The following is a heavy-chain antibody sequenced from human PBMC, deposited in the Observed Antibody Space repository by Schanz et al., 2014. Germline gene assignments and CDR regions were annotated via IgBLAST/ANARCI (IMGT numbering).Heavy chain of an antibody. CDR2: ISTSGTYM. Sequence: PGGSLRLSCVASGFAFSSFAMTWVRQAPGRGLEWVSSISTSGTYMYIADSLKGRLTISRDDAKKSMYLQMNSLRAEDTAIYYCAKDAPYPFDLWGQGTLVTVSS. CDR3: AKDAPYPFDL. J-gene: IGHJ5*02. CDR1: GFAFSSFA. V-gene: IGHV3-21*04.